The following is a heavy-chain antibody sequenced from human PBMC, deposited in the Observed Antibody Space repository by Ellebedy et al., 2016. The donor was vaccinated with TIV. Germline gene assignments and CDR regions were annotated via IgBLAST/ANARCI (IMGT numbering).Heavy chain of an antibody. CDR1: GYTFTKYG. CDR2: ISGYNGDT. V-gene: IGHV1-18*01. CDR3: ARGFYEKFNP. D-gene: IGHD2/OR15-2a*01. Sequence: ASVKVSCKASGYTFTKYGISWVRQAPGQGLEWMGWISGYNGDTNYAQKFQGRVTMTIDTFASTAYMELRSLRSGDTAMYFCARGFYEKFNPWGQGTLVTVSS. J-gene: IGHJ5*02.